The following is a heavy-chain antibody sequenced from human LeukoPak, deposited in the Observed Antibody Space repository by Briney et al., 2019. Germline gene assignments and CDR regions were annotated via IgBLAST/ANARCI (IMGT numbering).Heavy chain of an antibody. CDR2: ISSSGGTI. D-gene: IGHD4-23*01. J-gene: IGHJ4*02. Sequence: TGGSLRLSCAASGFTFSNHEMNWVRQAPGKGPEWLSYISSSGGTIYYADSVKGRFTISRDNARNSLYLQMNSLRAEDTAVHYCARPYGGQGYWGQGTLVTVSS. V-gene: IGHV3-48*03. CDR1: GFTFSNHE. CDR3: ARPYGGQGY.